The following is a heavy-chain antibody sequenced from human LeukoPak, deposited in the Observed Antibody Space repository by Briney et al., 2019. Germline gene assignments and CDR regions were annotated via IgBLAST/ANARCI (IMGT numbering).Heavy chain of an antibody. CDR1: GFVFSTYN. D-gene: IGHD1-26*01. CDR3: ARDPYSGNYGNYYYYYMDV. J-gene: IGHJ6*03. Sequence: GGSLRLSCSASGFVFSTYNMNWVRQAPGKALEWVSSITSSSSRTYYADSVKGRYTISRDNAKDSLYLQMNSLGPEDTAVYYCARDPYSGNYGNYYYYYMDVWGKGTTVTISS. V-gene: IGHV3-21*01. CDR2: ITSSSSRT.